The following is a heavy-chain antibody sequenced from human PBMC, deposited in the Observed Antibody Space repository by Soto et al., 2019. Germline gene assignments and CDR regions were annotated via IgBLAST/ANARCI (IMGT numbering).Heavy chain of an antibody. CDR1: GFTFSSYG. V-gene: IGHV3-30*03. J-gene: IGHJ4*02. Sequence: VGSLRLSCAASGFTFSSYGMHWVRQAPGKGLEWVAVISYDGSNKYYADSVKGRFTISRDNSKNTLYLQMNSLRAEDTAVYYWGGEGGGGYGHAPTFEDYWGQGTLVTVSS. CDR2: ISYDGSNK. D-gene: IGHD1-26*01. CDR3: GGEGGGGYGHAPTFEDY.